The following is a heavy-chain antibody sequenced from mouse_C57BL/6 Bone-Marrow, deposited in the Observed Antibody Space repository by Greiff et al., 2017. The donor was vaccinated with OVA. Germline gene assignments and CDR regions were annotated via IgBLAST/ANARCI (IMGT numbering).Heavy chain of an antibody. Sequence: QVQLQQPGAELVKPGASVKLSCKASGYTFTSYWMHWVKQRPGQGLEWIGMIHPNSGSTNYNEKFKSKATLTVDKSSSTAYMQLSSLTSEDSAVYYCARERSLPEMDYWGQGTSVTVSS. CDR2: IHPNSGST. CDR1: GYTFTSYW. V-gene: IGHV1-64*01. CDR3: ARERSLPEMDY. J-gene: IGHJ4*01.